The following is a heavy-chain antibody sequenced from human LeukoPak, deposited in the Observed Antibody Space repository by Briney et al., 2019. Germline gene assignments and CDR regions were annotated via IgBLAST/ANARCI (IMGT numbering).Heavy chain of an antibody. D-gene: IGHD6-19*01. CDR1: GGSFSGYY. J-gene: IGHJ4*02. CDR3: ASSGVADPFDY. Sequence: SETLSLTCAVYGGSFSGYYWSWIRQPPGKGLEWIGEINHSGSTNYNPSLKSRVTISVDTSKNQFSLKLSSVTAADTAVYYCASSGVADPFDYWGQGTLVTVSS. CDR2: INHSGST. V-gene: IGHV4-34*01.